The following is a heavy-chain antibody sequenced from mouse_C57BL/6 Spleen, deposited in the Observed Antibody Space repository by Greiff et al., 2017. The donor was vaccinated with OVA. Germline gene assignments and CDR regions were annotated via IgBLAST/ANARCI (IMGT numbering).Heavy chain of an antibody. CDR1: GFTFSDYG. J-gene: IGHJ4*01. D-gene: IGHD1-1*01. Sequence: EVKLVESGGGLVKPGGSLKLSCAASGFTFSDYGMHWVRQAPEKGLEWVAYISSGSSTIYYADTVKGRFTISRDNAKNTLFLQMTRLRSEDTAMYYCARGRYYGSSYEAMDYWGQGTSVTVSS. CDR2: ISSGSSTI. V-gene: IGHV5-17*01. CDR3: ARGRYYGSSYEAMDY.